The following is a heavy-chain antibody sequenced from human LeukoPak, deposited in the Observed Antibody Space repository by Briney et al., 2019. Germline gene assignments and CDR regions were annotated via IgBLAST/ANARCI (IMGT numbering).Heavy chain of an antibody. Sequence: SETLSLTCTVSGGSISSSSYYWGWIRQPPGKGLEWIGSMYHSGITYNNPSLKSRVTISVDTSKNQFSLKLSSVTAADTAVYYCARESLLAYKLAATGDYYYYYYMDVWGKGTTVTVSS. D-gene: IGHD2-15*01. J-gene: IGHJ6*03. V-gene: IGHV4-39*07. CDR2: MYHSGIT. CDR3: ARESLLAYKLAATGDYYYYYYMDV. CDR1: GGSISSSSYY.